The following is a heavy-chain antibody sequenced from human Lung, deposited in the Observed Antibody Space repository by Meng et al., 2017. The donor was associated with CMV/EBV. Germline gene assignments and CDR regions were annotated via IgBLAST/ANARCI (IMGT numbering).Heavy chain of an antibody. J-gene: IGHJ4*02. CDR3: ARETGSSGWYGPGY. D-gene: IGHD6-19*01. CDR1: GFNFRTYS. CDR2: ISSSSTYI. Sequence: ETLSLXCAASGFNFRTYSMNWVRQAPGKGLEWVSSISSSSTYIYYADSVKGRFTISRDNAKNSLYLQMNSLRAEDTAVYYCARETGSSGWYGPGYWGQGTXVTVSS. V-gene: IGHV3-21*01.